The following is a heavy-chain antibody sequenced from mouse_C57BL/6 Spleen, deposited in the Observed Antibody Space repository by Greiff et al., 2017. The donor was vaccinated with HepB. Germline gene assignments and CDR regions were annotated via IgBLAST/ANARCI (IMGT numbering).Heavy chain of an antibody. J-gene: IGHJ2*01. CDR2: ISSGSSTI. V-gene: IGHV5-17*01. CDR3: ARSNWDRYFDY. Sequence: EVNVVESGGGLVKPGGSLKLSCVASGFTFSDYGMHWVRQAPEKGLEWVAYISSGSSTIYYADTVKGRFTISRDNAKNTLFLQRTSLRSEDTAMYYCARSNWDRYFDYWGQGTTLTVSS. D-gene: IGHD4-1*02. CDR1: GFTFSDYG.